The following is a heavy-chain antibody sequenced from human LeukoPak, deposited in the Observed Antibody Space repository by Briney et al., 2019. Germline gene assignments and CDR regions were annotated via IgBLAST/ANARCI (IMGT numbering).Heavy chain of an antibody. V-gene: IGHV4-34*01. CDR1: GGSFSGYY. CDR3: ARGYNYVRVDV. D-gene: IGHD3-22*01. Sequence: SETLSLTCAVYGGSFSGYYWSWIRQPPGKGLEWIGEINHSGSTNYNPSLKSRVTISVDTSKDQFSLKLSSVTAADTAVYYCARGYNYVRVDVWAKGPRSPSPQ. CDR2: INHSGST. J-gene: IGHJ6*04.